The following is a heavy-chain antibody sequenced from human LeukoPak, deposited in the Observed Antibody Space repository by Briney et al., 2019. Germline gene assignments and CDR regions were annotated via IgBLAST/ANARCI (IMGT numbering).Heavy chain of an antibody. D-gene: IGHD3-9*01. CDR3: ATKVGGYDILTGYYIFDY. CDR2: ISGSGGST. V-gene: IGHV3-23*01. Sequence: GRSLRLSCAASGFTFSSYAMSWVRQAPGKGLEWVSAISGSGGSTYYADSVKGRFTISRDNSKNTLYLQMNSLRAEDTAVYYCATKVGGYDILTGYYIFDYWGQGTLVTVSS. J-gene: IGHJ4*02. CDR1: GFTFSSYA.